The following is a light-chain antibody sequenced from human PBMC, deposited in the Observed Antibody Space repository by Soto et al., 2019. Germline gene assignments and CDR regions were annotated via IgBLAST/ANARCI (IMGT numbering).Light chain of an antibody. V-gene: IGKV3-15*01. CDR2: GAS. Sequence: EIVMTQSPATLSVSPGERATLSCRASQSVSSNLAWYQQKPGQAPRLLIYGASTRATGIPASFSGSRSGTEFTLTISSLQSEDFADYYCQQYNNWPPYTFGQGTKLEIK. J-gene: IGKJ2*01. CDR3: QQYNNWPPYT. CDR1: QSVSSN.